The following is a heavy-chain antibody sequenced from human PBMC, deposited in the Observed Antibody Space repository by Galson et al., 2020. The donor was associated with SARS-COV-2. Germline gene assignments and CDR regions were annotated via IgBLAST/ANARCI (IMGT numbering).Heavy chain of an antibody. Sequence: SQASETLSLTCAVYGGSFSGYYWSWIRQPPGKGLEWIGEINHSGSTNYNPSLKSRVTISVDTSKNQFSLKLSSVTAADTAVYYCARRSLIAVAGTARHLNWFDPWGQGTLVTVSS. D-gene: IGHD6-19*01. V-gene: IGHV4-34*01. CDR1: GGSFSGYY. CDR2: INHSGST. CDR3: ARRSLIAVAGTARHLNWFDP. J-gene: IGHJ5*02.